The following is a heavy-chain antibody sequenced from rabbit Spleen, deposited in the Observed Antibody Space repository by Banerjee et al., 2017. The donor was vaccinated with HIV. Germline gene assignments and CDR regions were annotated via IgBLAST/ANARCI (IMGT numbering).Heavy chain of an antibody. CDR3: ARDTSTSFSSYGMDL. D-gene: IGHD1-1*01. V-gene: IGHV1S40*01. J-gene: IGHJ6*01. CDR2: IDTGSSGFT. CDR1: GFSFSSDDY. Sequence: QSLEESGGGLVQPEGSLTLTCKASGFSFSSDDYICWVRQAPGKGLEWIACIDTGSSGFTYFATWAKGRFTCSKTSSTTVTLQMTRLTAADTATYFCARDTSTSFSSYGMDLWGPGTLVTVS.